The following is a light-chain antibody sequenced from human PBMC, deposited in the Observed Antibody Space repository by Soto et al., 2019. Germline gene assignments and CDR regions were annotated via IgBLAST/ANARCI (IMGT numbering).Light chain of an antibody. J-gene: IGKJ4*01. CDR3: EQYYSTLALT. V-gene: IGKV4-1*01. Sequence: DIVMTQSPDSLAVSLGERATINCKSSQSVLYSSNNKTYLAWYQQKPGQPPKLLIYWASTREPGVPDRFSGSGSGTDFTLTISSLQAEDVAVYYCEQYYSTLALTFGGGTKVEIK. CDR2: WAS. CDR1: QSVLYSSNNKTY.